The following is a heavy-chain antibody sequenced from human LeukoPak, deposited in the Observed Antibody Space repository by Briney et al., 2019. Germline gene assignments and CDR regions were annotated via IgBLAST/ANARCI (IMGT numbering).Heavy chain of an antibody. CDR3: ARGFVGVVAAIDAFDI. D-gene: IGHD2-15*01. CDR1: GGSFSGYY. Sequence: SETLSLTCAVYGGSFSGYYWSWIRQPPGKGLEWIGEINHSGSTNYNPSLKSRVTISVDTSKNQFSLKLSSVTAADTAVYYCARGFVGVVAAIDAFDIWGQGTMVTVS. V-gene: IGHV4-34*01. J-gene: IGHJ3*02. CDR2: INHSGST.